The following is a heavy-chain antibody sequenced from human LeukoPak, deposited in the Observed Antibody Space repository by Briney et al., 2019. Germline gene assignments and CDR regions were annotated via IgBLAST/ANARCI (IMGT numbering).Heavy chain of an antibody. CDR2: IKQDGSEK. D-gene: IGHD3-3*01. CDR1: GFTFSSYW. V-gene: IGHV3-7*01. CDR3: ARLREITIFGVVTKSTSYFDY. J-gene: IGHJ4*02. Sequence: GGSLRLSCAASGFTFSSYWMHWVRQAPGKGLEWVANIKQDGSEKYYVDSVKGRFTISRDNAKNSLYLQMNSLRAEDTAVYYCARLREITIFGVVTKSTSYFDYWGQGTLVTVSS.